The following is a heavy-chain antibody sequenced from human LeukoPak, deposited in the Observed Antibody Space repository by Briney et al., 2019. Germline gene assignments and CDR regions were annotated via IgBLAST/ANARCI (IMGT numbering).Heavy chain of an antibody. V-gene: IGHV3-48*01. J-gene: IGHJ6*03. CDR2: ISSSRSTI. CDR1: GFTLSSYS. Sequence: GGSLRLSCAASGFTLSSYSMSWVRQAPGKGLEWVSYISSSRSTISYADSVKGRFTISRDDAKNSLYLQMNSLRAEDTAVYYCARPRPGYYMDVWGKGTTVTVSS. CDR3: ARPRPGYYMDV.